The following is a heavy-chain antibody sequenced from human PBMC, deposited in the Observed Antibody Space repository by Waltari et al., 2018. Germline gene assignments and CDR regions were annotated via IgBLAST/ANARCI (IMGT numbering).Heavy chain of an antibody. V-gene: IGHV5-51*01. CDR3: ARQHVALEKGAEYFQH. D-gene: IGHD5-12*01. CDR2: IDPGEADT. J-gene: IGHJ1*01. CDR1: GYSFTSYW. Sequence: EVQLVQSGAEVKKPGESLKISCKGSGYSFTSYWIGWVRQMPGKGLEWMGIIDPGEADTRYSPSFQGQVTISADKSISTAYLQWSSLKASDTAMYYCARQHVALEKGAEYFQHWGQGTLVTVSS.